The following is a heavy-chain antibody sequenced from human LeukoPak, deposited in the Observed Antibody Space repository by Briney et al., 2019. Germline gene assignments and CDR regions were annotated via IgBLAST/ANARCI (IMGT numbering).Heavy chain of an antibody. CDR3: ARTTVWRGYYFDY. V-gene: IGHV4-59*08. CDR1: GVSISSYY. D-gene: IGHD3-3*01. J-gene: IGHJ4*02. CDR2: IYYSGST. Sequence: SETLSLTCTVSGVSISSYYWSWIRQPPGKGPEWIGYIYYSGSTNYNPSLKSRVTISVDTSKNQFSLKLSSVTAADTAVYYCARTTVWRGYYFDYWGQGTLVTASS.